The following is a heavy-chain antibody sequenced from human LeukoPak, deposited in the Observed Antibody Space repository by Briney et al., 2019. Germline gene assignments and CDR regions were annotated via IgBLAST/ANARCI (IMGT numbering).Heavy chain of an antibody. V-gene: IGHV1-69*13. Sequence: ASVKVSCKASGGTFSSYAISWVRQAPGQGLEWMGGIIPIFGTANYAQKFQGRVTVTADESTSTAYMELSSLRAEDTAVYYCAKALGGSGSYRNWFDPWGQGTLVTVSS. J-gene: IGHJ5*02. CDR3: AKALGGSGSYRNWFDP. CDR1: GGTFSSYA. D-gene: IGHD1-26*01. CDR2: IIPIFGTA.